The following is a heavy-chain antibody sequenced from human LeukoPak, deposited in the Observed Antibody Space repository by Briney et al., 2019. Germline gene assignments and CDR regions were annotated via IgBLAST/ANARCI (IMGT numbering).Heavy chain of an antibody. J-gene: IGHJ4*02. D-gene: IGHD6-19*01. V-gene: IGHV1-69*04. Sequence: ASVKVSCKASGGTFSSYAISWVRQAPGQGLEWMGRIIPIRGIANYAQKFQGRVTITADKSTSTAYMELSSLRSEDTVVYYCARYSSGWSETTDYWGQGTLVTVSS. CDR1: GGTFSSYA. CDR3: ARYSSGWSETTDY. CDR2: IIPIRGIA.